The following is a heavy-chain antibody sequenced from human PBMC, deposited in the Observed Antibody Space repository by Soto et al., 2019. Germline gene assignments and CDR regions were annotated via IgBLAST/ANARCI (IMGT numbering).Heavy chain of an antibody. J-gene: IGHJ4*02. Sequence: GGSMRLSCAASGFTFSSHAMSWVRQAQGKGLEWVSAISGSGGSTYYADSVKGRFTISRDNSKNTLYLQMNSLRAEDTAVYYCANLLDYYGSGSYSEAFDYWGQGTLVTVSS. CDR2: ISGSGGST. CDR1: GFTFSSHA. CDR3: ANLLDYYGSGSYSEAFDY. V-gene: IGHV3-23*01. D-gene: IGHD3-10*01.